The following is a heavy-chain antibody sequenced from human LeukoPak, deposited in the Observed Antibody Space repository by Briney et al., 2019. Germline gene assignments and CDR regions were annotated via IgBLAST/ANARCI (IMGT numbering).Heavy chain of an antibody. CDR1: GFTFDDYG. CDR2: IIWSGGST. J-gene: IGHJ5*02. Sequence: GGSLRLSCAAAGFTFDDYGMSWVRQAPGKGLEWVSGIIWSGGSTGYADSVKGRFTISRDNAKNSLYLQMNSLRAEDTAVYYCATFSYAGNAGGSAGSWGQGTLVTVSS. V-gene: IGHV3-20*04. D-gene: IGHD4-23*01. CDR3: ATFSYAGNAGGSAGS.